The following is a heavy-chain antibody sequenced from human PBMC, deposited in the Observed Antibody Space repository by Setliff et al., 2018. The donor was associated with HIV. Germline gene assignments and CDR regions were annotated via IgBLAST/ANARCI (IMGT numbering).Heavy chain of an antibody. CDR1: GFRVTDTY. J-gene: IGHJ4*02. CDR3: AKGGYGGAYYVAGY. Sequence: LRLSCEASGFRVTDTYMGWVRQAPGKGLEWVTVMYKGGKTYYADFVKGRFTIARDDSKNTVSLQMTNLGTGDTATYYCAKGGYGGAYYVAGYWGQGTLVTVSS. V-gene: IGHV3-66*02. D-gene: IGHD5-18*01. CDR2: MYKGGKT.